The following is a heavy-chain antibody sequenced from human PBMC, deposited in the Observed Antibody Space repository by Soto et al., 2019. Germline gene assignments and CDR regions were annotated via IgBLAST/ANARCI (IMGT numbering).Heavy chain of an antibody. V-gene: IGHV3-23*01. CDR2: ISGSGGST. CDR1: VFTFSSYA. CDR3: AKDPTAIFGVVPDYYYYGMEV. Sequence: PGGSVRLSCAASVFTFSSYAMSCVRHSPGKWLEWVSAISGSGGSTYYADSVKGRFTISRDNSKNTLYLQMNSLRAEDTAVYYCAKDPTAIFGVVPDYYYYGMEVLGQGTRVNLS. D-gene: IGHD3-3*01. J-gene: IGHJ6*01.